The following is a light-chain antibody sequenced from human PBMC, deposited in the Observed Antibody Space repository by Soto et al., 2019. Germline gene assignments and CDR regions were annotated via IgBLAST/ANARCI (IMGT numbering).Light chain of an antibody. V-gene: IGLV2-14*01. CDR1: SSDVGGYNF. CDR2: EVS. J-gene: IGLJ1*01. CDR3: SSYTASSLYV. Sequence: QSALTQPASVSGSPGQSITISCTGTSSDVGGYNFVSWYQQHPGKAPKLIIYEVSNRPSGVSDRFSGSKSAITASLTISGLQAEDEADYYCSSYTASSLYVFGTGTQLTVL.